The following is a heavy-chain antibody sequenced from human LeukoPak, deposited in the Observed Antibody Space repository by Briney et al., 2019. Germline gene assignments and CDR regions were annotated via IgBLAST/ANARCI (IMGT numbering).Heavy chain of an antibody. CDR1: GFTFDDYA. CDR3: AKDAYGGATFFYYMDV. D-gene: IGHD2/OR15-2a*01. V-gene: IGHV3-9*01. Sequence: GGSLRLSCAASGFTFDDYAMHWVRQAPGKGLEWVSGISWHSGRIAYADSVRGRFTISRDNAKNSLSLQMNSLRDEDTAVYYCAKDAYGGATFFYYMDVWGKGTTVTLSS. J-gene: IGHJ6*03. CDR2: ISWHSGRI.